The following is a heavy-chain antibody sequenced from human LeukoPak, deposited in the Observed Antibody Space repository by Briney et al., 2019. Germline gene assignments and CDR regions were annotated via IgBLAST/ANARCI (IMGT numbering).Heavy chain of an antibody. Sequence: SETLSLTCTVSGGSISSYYWSWIRQPPGKGLEWIGYIYYSGSTNYNPSLKSRVTISVDTSKNQFSLKLSSVTAADTAVYYCARDGDTAMTNPDGYYYYYMDVWGKGTTVTISS. D-gene: IGHD5-18*01. CDR1: GGSISSYY. V-gene: IGHV4-59*01. CDR2: IYYSGST. J-gene: IGHJ6*03. CDR3: ARDGDTAMTNPDGYYYYYMDV.